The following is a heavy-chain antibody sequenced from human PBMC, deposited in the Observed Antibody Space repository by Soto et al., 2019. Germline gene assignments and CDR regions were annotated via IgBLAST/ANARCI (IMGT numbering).Heavy chain of an antibody. J-gene: IGHJ3*02. CDR2: IYHGGST. CDR1: GGSISSGGYS. CDR3: ARRPGFGHAFDI. V-gene: IGHV4-30-2*01. D-gene: IGHD3-10*01. Sequence: PSETLSLTCAVSGGSISSGGYSWNWIRQPPGKGLEWIGYIYHGGSTLYNPSLKSRVTISVDKSKNQFSLKLSSVTAADTAVYYCARRPGFGHAFDIWGQGTMVTVSS.